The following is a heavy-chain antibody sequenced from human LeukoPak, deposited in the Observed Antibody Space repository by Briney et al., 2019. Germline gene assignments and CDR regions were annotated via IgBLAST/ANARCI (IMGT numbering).Heavy chain of an antibody. CDR2: IYYSGST. V-gene: IGHV4-59*01. CDR1: GVSISSYY. Sequence: SETLSLTCTVSGVSISSYYWSWIRQPPGKGLEWIGYIYYSGSTNYNPSLKSRVTISVDTSKNQFSLKLSSVTAADTAMYYYASYGDPDAFDIWGQGTMVTVSS. CDR3: ASYGDPDAFDI. D-gene: IGHD4-17*01. J-gene: IGHJ3*02.